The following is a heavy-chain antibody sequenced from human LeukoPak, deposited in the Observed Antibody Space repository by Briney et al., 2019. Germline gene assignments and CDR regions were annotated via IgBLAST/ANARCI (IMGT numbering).Heavy chain of an antibody. V-gene: IGHV3-23*01. Sequence: GGSLRLSCAASGFTFSSYAMSWVCQAPGKGLEWVSAISGSGGSTYYADSVKGRFTISRDNSKNTLYLQMNSLRAEDTAVYYCAKDFGGPTMVVRSDPLGYYFDYWGQGTLVTVSS. J-gene: IGHJ4*02. CDR3: AKDFGGPTMVVRSDPLGYYFDY. D-gene: IGHD4/OR15-4a*01. CDR1: GFTFSSYA. CDR2: ISGSGGST.